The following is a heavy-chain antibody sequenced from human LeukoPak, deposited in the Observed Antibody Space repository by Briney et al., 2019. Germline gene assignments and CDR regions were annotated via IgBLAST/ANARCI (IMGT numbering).Heavy chain of an antibody. CDR3: ARHSRETEGRWLDP. CDR1: GYSFSSYW. J-gene: IGHJ5*02. CDR2: IYPGNSDT. V-gene: IGHV5-51*01. D-gene: IGHD5-24*01. Sequence: GESLKISCKASGYSFSSYWIGWVRQMPGKGLELMGIIYPGNSDTTYSPPFQGQVTISADKSISTAYLQWSSLKASDTAMYYCARHSRETEGRWLDPWGRGTLVTVSS.